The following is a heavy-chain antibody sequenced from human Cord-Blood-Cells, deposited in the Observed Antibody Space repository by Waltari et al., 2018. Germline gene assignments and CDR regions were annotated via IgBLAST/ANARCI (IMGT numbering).Heavy chain of an antibody. Sequence: SWIRQPPGKGLEWIGEINHSGSTNYNPSLKSRVTISVDTSKNQFSLKLSSVTAADTAVYYCARGWGIAAADYWGQGTLVTVSS. CDR2: INHSGST. CDR3: ARGWGIAAADY. J-gene: IGHJ4*02. V-gene: IGHV4-34*01. D-gene: IGHD6-13*01.